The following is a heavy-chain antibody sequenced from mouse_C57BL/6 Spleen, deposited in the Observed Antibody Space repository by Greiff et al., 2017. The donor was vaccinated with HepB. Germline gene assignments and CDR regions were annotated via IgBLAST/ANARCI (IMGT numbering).Heavy chain of an antibody. Sequence: QVQLQQSGAELVRPGASVTLSCKASGYTFTDYEMHWVKQTPVHGLEWIGAIDPETGGTAYNQKFKGKAILTADKSSSTAYMELRSLTSEDSAVYYCTSNYSHYYAMDYWGQGTSVTVSS. V-gene: IGHV1-15*01. CDR1: GYTFTDYE. CDR3: TSNYSHYYAMDY. J-gene: IGHJ4*01. D-gene: IGHD2-1*01. CDR2: IDPETGGT.